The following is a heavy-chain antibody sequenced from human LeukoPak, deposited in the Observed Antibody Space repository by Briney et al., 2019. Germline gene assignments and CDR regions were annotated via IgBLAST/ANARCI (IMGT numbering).Heavy chain of an antibody. CDR2: IYYSGST. Sequence: PSETLSLTCTVSGGXISSYYCSWIRQPPGKGLEWIGYIYYSGSTNYNPSLKSRVTISVDTSKNQFSLKLSSVTAADTAVYYCARHTLFDYWGQGALVTVSS. V-gene: IGHV4-59*08. CDR1: GGXISSYY. J-gene: IGHJ4*02. CDR3: ARHTLFDY.